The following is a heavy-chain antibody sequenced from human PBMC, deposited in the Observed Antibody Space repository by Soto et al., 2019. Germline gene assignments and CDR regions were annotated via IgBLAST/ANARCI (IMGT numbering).Heavy chain of an antibody. Sequence: QVQLQESGPGLVKPSETLSLTCAVSRGSIRSTNWWSWVRQPPGKGLEWIAEGYYDGSTRYNPSLKSRVTISVDKAQNQFSLELRSVTVADTAVYYCARSSGAAAGESGWLDPWGQGTLVIVSS. V-gene: IGHV4-4*02. CDR1: RGSIRSTNW. CDR3: ARSSGAAAGESGWLDP. CDR2: GYYDGST. J-gene: IGHJ5*02. D-gene: IGHD6-13*01.